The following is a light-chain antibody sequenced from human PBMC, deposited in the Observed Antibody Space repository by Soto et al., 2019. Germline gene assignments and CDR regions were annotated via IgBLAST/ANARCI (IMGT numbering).Light chain of an antibody. J-gene: IGKJ1*01. Sequence: DIQVAQSPSSLSASVGDRVTITCRASQRIDNFLAWYQQKPGKVPKLLIYAASTLESGVTSRFSASGSGIDFTLTISSLQPEDVATYYCQKYNSGPRTFGQGTKLEI. CDR3: QKYNSGPRT. CDR1: QRIDNF. CDR2: AAS. V-gene: IGKV1-27*01.